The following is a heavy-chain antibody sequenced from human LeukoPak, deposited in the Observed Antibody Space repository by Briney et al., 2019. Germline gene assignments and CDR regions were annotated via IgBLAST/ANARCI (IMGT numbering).Heavy chain of an antibody. J-gene: IGHJ4*02. Sequence: SETLSLTCTVSGGSISSSHYYWGWIRQPPGKGLEWIGTIYYSGSTYYNPSLKSRVTISVDTSNNQFSLNLNSVTAVDTAVYYCARTPGFGESPDYWGQGTLVTVSS. CDR1: GGSISSSHYY. CDR3: ARTPGFGESPDY. D-gene: IGHD3-10*01. CDR2: IYYSGST. V-gene: IGHV4-39*01.